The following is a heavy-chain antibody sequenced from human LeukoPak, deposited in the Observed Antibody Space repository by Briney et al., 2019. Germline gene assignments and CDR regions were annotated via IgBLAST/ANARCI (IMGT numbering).Heavy chain of an antibody. Sequence: PGGSLRLSCAASGFTFSSYAMHWVRQAPGKGLEWVAVISYDGSNKYYADSVKGRFTISRDNSKNTLYLQMNSLRAEDTAVYYCARGQHLDYHDYWGQGTLVTVSS. J-gene: IGHJ4*02. CDR1: GFTFSSYA. CDR2: ISYDGSNK. CDR3: ARGQHLDYHDY. D-gene: IGHD6-13*01. V-gene: IGHV3-30-3*01.